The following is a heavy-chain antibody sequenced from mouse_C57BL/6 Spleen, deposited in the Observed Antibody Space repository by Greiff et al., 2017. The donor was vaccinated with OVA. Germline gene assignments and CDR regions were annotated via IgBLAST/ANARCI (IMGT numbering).Heavy chain of an antibody. CDR2: IYPGDGDT. CDR1: GYAFSSSW. CDR3: AVEPDY. Sequence: VQRVESGPELVKPGASVKISCKASGYAFSSSWMNWVKQRPGQGLEWIGRIYPGDGDTNYNGKFKGKATLTADKSSSTAYMQLSSLTSEDSAVYFCAVEPDYWGQGTTLTVSS. J-gene: IGHJ2*01. V-gene: IGHV1-82*01.